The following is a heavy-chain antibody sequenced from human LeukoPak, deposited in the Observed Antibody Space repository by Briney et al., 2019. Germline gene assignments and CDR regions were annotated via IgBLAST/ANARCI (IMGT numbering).Heavy chain of an antibody. D-gene: IGHD3-3*01. CDR2: INWNGGST. CDR3: ARTKLNILRFLEWYLFDY. J-gene: IGHJ4*02. Sequence: RPGGSLRLSCAASGFTFDDYGVSWVRQAPGKGLEWVSGINWNGGSTGYADSVKGRFTISRDNAKNSLYLQMNSLRAEDTALYYCARTKLNILRFLEWYLFDYWGQGTLVTVSS. V-gene: IGHV3-20*04. CDR1: GFTFDDYG.